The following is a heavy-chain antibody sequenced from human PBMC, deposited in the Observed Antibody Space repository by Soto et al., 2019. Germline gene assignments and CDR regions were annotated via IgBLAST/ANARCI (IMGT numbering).Heavy chain of an antibody. CDR1: GFTLSNYA. Sequence: GGSLRLSCAASGFTLSNYAMSWVRQAPGKGLEWVSTFSGTGGYTYYTDSVKGRFTISRDESKNTLFLHMNSLRAADTAVYYCARLRIATNNYKWFDPWGQGTLVTVS. J-gene: IGHJ5*02. D-gene: IGHD2-21*01. CDR3: ARLRIATNNYKWFDP. CDR2: FSGTGGYT. V-gene: IGHV3-23*01.